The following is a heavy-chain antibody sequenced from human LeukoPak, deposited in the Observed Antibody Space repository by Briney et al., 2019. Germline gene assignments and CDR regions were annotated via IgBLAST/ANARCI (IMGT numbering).Heavy chain of an antibody. CDR3: ATSVPGFGELLDS. Sequence: GGFLRLSCTASGFTFRTYWVTWVRQAPGKGLEWVANINDNGKEKYYVDFVKGRFSISRDNAKNSVYLQMNSLRVEDTAIYYCATSVPGFGELLDSWGHGALVTVSS. V-gene: IGHV3-7*03. CDR2: INDNGKEK. CDR1: GFTFRTYW. J-gene: IGHJ5*01. D-gene: IGHD3-10*01.